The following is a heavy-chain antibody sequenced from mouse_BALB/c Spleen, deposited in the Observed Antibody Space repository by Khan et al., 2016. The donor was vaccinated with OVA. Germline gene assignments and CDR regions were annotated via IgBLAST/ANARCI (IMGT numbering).Heavy chain of an antibody. CDR2: INTYTGEP. V-gene: IGHV9-1*02. J-gene: IGHJ1*01. CDR1: AYTFTNYG. CDR3: ARGASYWYFDV. Sequence: QIQLVQSGPELKKPGETVKISCKASAYTFTNYGMNWVKQAPGKGLKWMGWINTYTGEPTYTDDFKGRFAFSLETSASTAYLQINNLKNEDMATYVGARGASYWYFDVWGAGTTVTVSS.